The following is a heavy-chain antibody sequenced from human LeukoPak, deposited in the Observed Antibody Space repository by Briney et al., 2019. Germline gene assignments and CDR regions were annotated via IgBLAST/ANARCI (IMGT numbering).Heavy chain of an antibody. CDR3: AREPYYYGSGIIAYNWFDP. D-gene: IGHD3-10*01. CDR2: IYTSGST. J-gene: IGHJ5*02. V-gene: IGHV4-4*07. Sequence: SETLSLTCTVSGGSLSSYYWSWIRQPAGKGLEWIGRIYTSGSTNYNPSLKSRVTMSVDTSKNQFSLKLSSVTAADTAVYYCAREPYYYGSGIIAYNWFDPWGQGTLVTVSS. CDR1: GGSLSSYY.